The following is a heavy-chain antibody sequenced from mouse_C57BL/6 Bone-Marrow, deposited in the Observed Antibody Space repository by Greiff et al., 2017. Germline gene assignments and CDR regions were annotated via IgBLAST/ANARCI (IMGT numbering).Heavy chain of an antibody. CDR2: IDPENGDT. V-gene: IGHV14-4*01. CDR3: TTRYDRGDY. D-gene: IGHD2-12*01. J-gene: IGHJ2*01. CDR1: GFNIKDDY. Sequence: VQLQQSGAELVRPGASVKLSCTASGFNIKDDYMHWVKQRPEQGLEWIGGIDPENGDTEYASKFQGKATITADTSSNTAYLQLSSLTSGDTAVYYCTTRYDRGDYWGQGTTLTVSS.